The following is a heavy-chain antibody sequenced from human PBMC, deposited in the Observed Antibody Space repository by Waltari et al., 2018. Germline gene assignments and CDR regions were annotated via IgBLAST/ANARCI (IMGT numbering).Heavy chain of an antibody. J-gene: IGHJ2*01. Sequence: QVHLVQSGAEVKKPGSSVQVSCKTAGGTFRSYGISWVRQAPGQGLEWVGRIIPLLGVTNYAQQLLGRVTMTADKSTNTAYMELSSLRSEDTAVYYCARDVVDSNYWEGYFDLWGRGTLVAVSS. CDR3: ARDVVDSNYWEGYFDL. CDR1: GGTFRSYG. CDR2: IIPLLGVT. D-gene: IGHD1-1*01. V-gene: IGHV1-69*04.